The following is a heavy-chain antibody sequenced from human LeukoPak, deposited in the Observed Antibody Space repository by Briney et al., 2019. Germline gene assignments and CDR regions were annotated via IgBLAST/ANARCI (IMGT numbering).Heavy chain of an antibody. V-gene: IGHV3-7*01. CDR1: GFTFSTYW. J-gene: IGHJ4*02. D-gene: IGHD6-19*01. CDR2: IKQDGSEK. CDR3: ARSIAVAGTGVDY. Sequence: PGGSLRLSCAASGFTFSTYWMSWVRQAPGKGLEWVANIKQDGSEKYYVDSVKGRFTISRDNTKNSLYLQMNSLRAEDTAVYYCARSIAVAGTGVDYWGQGTLVTVSS.